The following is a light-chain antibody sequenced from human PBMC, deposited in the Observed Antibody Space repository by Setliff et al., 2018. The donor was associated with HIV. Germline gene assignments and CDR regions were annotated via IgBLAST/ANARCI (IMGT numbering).Light chain of an antibody. CDR2: EVR. Sequence: QSALTQPASVSGSPGQSITISCTGTSSDVGGYNYVSWYQRHPGKAPKLIIYEVRNRPSGVSNRFSGSKSGNTASLTISGLQAEDEADYYCSSYAITNTLPFGSGTKVTVL. J-gene: IGLJ1*01. V-gene: IGLV2-14*01. CDR1: SSDVGGYNY. CDR3: SSYAITNTLP.